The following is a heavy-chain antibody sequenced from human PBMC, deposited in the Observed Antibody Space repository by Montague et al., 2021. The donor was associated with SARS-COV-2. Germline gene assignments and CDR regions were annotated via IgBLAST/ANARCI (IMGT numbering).Heavy chain of an antibody. V-gene: IGHV4-59*01. J-gene: IGHJ4*01. Sequence: SETLSLTCTVSGGSISSYYWSWIRQPPGKGLEWIGYIYYSGSTNXNPSLKSLVTISVDTSKNQFSLKVRSVTAADTAVYYCARGDYYDSTGYYDYWGQGTLVTVSS. D-gene: IGHD3-22*01. CDR3: ARGDYYDSTGYYDY. CDR2: IYYSGST. CDR1: GGSISSYY.